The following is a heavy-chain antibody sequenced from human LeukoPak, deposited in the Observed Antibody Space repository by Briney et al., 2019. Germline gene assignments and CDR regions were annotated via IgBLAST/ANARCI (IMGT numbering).Heavy chain of an antibody. Sequence: ASVKVSCKASGYTFTSYDMQWVRQAPGQGLEWMGVINPSGGSTSYAQKFQGRVTMTRDTSTSTVYMELSSLRSEDTAVYYCARAPGYCSGGSCSWFDHWGQGTLVTVSS. V-gene: IGHV1-46*01. CDR1: GYTFTSYD. CDR3: ARAPGYCSGGSCSWFDH. J-gene: IGHJ5*02. CDR2: INPSGGST. D-gene: IGHD2-15*01.